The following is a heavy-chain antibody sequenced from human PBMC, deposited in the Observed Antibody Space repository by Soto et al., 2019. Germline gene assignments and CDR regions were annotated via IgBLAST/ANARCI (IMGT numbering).Heavy chain of an antibody. CDR3: ARGLWVSSSSEYYFYGMDV. D-gene: IGHD6-6*01. J-gene: IGHJ6*02. CDR2: IYHSGST. Sequence: QVQLQQWGAGLLKPSETLSLTCAVYGGSFSGYYWSWIRQPPGKGLEWIGEIYHSGSTNYNPSLKDRINISVDTAKNQFALKLSSVTAADTAVYYCARGLWVSSSSEYYFYGMDVWGQGTTVTVSS. V-gene: IGHV4-34*01. CDR1: GGSFSGYY.